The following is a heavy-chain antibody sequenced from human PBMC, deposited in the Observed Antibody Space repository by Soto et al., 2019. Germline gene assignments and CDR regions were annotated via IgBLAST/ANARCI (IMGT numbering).Heavy chain of an antibody. CDR3: ARAGAATLSDY. J-gene: IGHJ4*02. D-gene: IGHD2-15*01. CDR2: IYYSGST. CDR1: GGSISNYY. V-gene: IGHV4-59*01. Sequence: QVQLQESGPGLVKPSETLSLTCTVSGGSISNYYCSWIRQPPGKGLEWIGYIYYSGSTNYNPSLKTRVTIPVDTSKNQFALKLSSVTAADTAVYYCARAGAATLSDYWGQGTLVTVSS.